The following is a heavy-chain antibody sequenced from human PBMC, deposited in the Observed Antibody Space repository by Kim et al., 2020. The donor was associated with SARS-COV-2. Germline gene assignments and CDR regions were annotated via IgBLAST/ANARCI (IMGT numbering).Heavy chain of an antibody. CDR2: IKSKTDGGTT. CDR1: GFTFSNAW. D-gene: IGHD2-2*01. Sequence: GGSLRLSCAASGFTFSNAWMSWVRQAPGKGLEWVGRIKSKTDGGTTDYAAPVKGRFTISRDDSKNTLYLQMNSLKTEDTAVYYCFIVVVPRRAFDIWGQGTMVTVSS. V-gene: IGHV3-15*01. J-gene: IGHJ3*02. CDR3: FIVVVPRRAFDI.